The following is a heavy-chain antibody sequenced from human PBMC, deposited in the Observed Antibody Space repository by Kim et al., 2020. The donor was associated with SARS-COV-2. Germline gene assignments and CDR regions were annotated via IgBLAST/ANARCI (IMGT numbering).Heavy chain of an antibody. CDR1: GYTLTELS. D-gene: IGHD2-21*02. J-gene: IGHJ5*02. Sequence: ASVKVSCKVSGYTLTELSMHWVRQAPGKGLEWMGGFDPEDGETIYAQKFQGRVTMTEDTSTDTAYMELSSLRSEDTAVYYCATSPLYCGGDCPRWFDPWGQGTLVTVSS. CDR2: FDPEDGET. V-gene: IGHV1-24*01. CDR3: ATSPLYCGGDCPRWFDP.